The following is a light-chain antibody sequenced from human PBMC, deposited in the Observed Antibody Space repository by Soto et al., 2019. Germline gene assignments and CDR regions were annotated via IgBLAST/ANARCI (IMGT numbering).Light chain of an antibody. CDR1: QSVNIN. V-gene: IGKV3-15*01. J-gene: IGKJ4*01. CDR3: QQYNDWRPLT. Sequence: EIVMTQSPATLSVTKGERATLASGASQSVNINLAWYQQKPGQAPRLLIYGTSTRATGVPARFSGSGSGTEFTLTISNLQSEDFAVYYCQQYNDWRPLTFGGGTKVDIK. CDR2: GTS.